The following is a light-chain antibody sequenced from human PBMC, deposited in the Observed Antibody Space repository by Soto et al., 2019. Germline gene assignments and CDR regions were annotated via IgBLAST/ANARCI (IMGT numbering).Light chain of an antibody. V-gene: IGKV3-20*01. CDR3: AHYGSPPST. CDR2: GAS. Sequence: EIVLTQSPGTLSLSPGVGATLSCRASQSVSSNFLAWYQQKPGQAPSLLIYGASSRATGIPDRFSGSGSGTDFTRIISRLEPEDFAVYYCAHYGSPPSTFGQGTRLEIK. J-gene: IGKJ5*01. CDR1: QSVSSNF.